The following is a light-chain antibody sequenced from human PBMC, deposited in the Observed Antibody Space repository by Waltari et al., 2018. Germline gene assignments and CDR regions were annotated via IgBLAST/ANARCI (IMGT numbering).Light chain of an antibody. J-gene: IGLJ2*01. CDR1: NIGSKS. CDR2: DDS. V-gene: IGLV3-21*02. Sequence: SYVLTQPPSVSVAPGQTARITCGGNNIGSKSVQGYQQKPGQAPVLVVYDDSDRPSGIPERFSGSNSGNTATLTISRVEAGDEADYYCQVWDSSSDQGVVFGGGTKLTVL. CDR3: QVWDSSSDQGVV.